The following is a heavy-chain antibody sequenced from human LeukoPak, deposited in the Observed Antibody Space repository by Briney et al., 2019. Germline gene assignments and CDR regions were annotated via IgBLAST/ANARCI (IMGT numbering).Heavy chain of an antibody. CDR1: GFSFTTYW. CDR3: ARGTIAAAGYYYFDY. V-gene: IGHV3-7*04. Sequence: GGSLRLSCAVSGFSFTTYWMTWVRQAPGKGLEWVASVKEDGSEKYLVDSVKGRFTISRDNAKNSLYLQMNSLRAEDTAVYYCARGTIAAAGYYYFDYWGQGTQVTVSS. D-gene: IGHD6-13*01. J-gene: IGHJ4*02. CDR2: VKEDGSEK.